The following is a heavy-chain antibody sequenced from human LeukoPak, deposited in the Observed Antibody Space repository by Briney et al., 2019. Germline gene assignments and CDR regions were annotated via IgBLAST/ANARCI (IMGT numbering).Heavy chain of an antibody. V-gene: IGHV3-72*01. Sequence: PGGSLRLSCAASGFTFTDHYMEWVRQAPGKGLEWVGRIRNKANSYTTEYAASVRGRFTISRDDLKKSVFLQMNSLKTEDTALYFCARVQFNYNDAIDAFDIWGQGTMVTVSS. CDR2: IRNKANSYTT. CDR1: GFTFTDHY. J-gene: IGHJ3*02. CDR3: ARVQFNYNDAIDAFDI. D-gene: IGHD1-20*01.